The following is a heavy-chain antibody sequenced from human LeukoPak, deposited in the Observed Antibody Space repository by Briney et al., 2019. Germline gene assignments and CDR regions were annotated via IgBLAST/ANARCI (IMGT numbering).Heavy chain of an antibody. CDR1: GFTFSSDW. D-gene: IGHD3-10*01. J-gene: IGHJ3*02. V-gene: IGHV3-74*01. CDR3: YGSGSYWTSDI. Sequence: GGSLRLSCVASGFTFSSDWMHWVRQAPGKGLEWVSRINSDGTNIRYADSVKGRFTISRDNAKNTLYLQMNRLRAEGSGLYYCYGSGSYWTSDIWGQGTMVTVSS. CDR2: INSDGTNI.